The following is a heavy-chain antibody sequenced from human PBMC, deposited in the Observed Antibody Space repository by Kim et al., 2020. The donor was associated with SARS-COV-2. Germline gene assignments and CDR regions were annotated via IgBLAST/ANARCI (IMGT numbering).Heavy chain of an antibody. J-gene: IGHJ3*02. Sequence: SETLSLTCTVSGGSISSGGYCWSWIRQHPGKGLEWIGYIYYSGTTYYNSSLKSRVTISVDASKNQFSLKLSFVTAADTAVYYCTRAQGRTIFGVVTSVNAFDSWGQGTMVTVSS. CDR3: TRAQGRTIFGVVTSVNAFDS. D-gene: IGHD3-3*01. V-gene: IGHV4-31*03. CDR2: IYYSGTT. CDR1: GGSISSGGYC.